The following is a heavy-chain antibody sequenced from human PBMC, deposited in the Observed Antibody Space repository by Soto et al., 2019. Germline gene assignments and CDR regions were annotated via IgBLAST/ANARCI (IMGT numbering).Heavy chain of an antibody. CDR1: GFTFSSYE. CDR3: ARDGGYDWVVLFDY. V-gene: IGHV3-48*03. CDR2: ISSGSTI. J-gene: IGHJ4*02. Sequence: GGSLRLSCAASGFTFSSYEMNWVRQAPGKGLEWVSYISSGSTIYYADSVKGRFTISRDNAKNSLYLQMNSLRAEDTAVYYCARDGGYDWVVLFDYWGQGTLVTVSS. D-gene: IGHD5-12*01.